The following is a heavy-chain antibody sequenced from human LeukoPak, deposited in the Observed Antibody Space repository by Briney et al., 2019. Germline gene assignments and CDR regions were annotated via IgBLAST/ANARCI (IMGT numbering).Heavy chain of an antibody. Sequence: ASVKVSCKASGYTFTGYYMHWVRQAPGQRLEWMGWINAGNGNTKYSQKFQGRVTITRDTSASTAYMELSSLRSEDTAVYYCARDDRYYDILTGYLGYWGQGTLVTVSS. CDR3: ARDDRYYDILTGYLGY. D-gene: IGHD3-9*01. CDR2: INAGNGNT. V-gene: IGHV1-3*01. CDR1: GYTFTGYY. J-gene: IGHJ4*02.